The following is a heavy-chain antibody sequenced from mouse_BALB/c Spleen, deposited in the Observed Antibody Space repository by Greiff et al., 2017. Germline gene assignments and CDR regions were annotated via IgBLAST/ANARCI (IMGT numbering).Heavy chain of an antibody. CDR2: IDPENGNT. Sequence: EVQLQQSGAELVRPGALVKLSCNAPGFNIKDYYMHWVKQRPEQGLEGIGWIDPENGNTIYDPKFQGKASITADTSSNTAYLQLSSLTSEDTAVYYCARGGYYGSSQAWFAYWGEGTLVTVSA. V-gene: IGHV14-1*02. CDR3: ARGGYYGSSQAWFAY. D-gene: IGHD1-1*01. J-gene: IGHJ3*01. CDR1: GFNIKDYY.